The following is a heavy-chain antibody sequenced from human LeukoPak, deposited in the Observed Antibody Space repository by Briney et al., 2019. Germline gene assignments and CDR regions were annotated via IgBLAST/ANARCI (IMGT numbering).Heavy chain of an antibody. Sequence: ASVKVSCKASGYTFTGYYMHWVRQAPGQGLEWMGWINPNSGGTNYAQKFQGRVTMTRDTSISTAYMELSRLRSDDTAVYYCARVVGFRLAARVFDHWGQGTLVTVSS. CDR1: GYTFTGYY. V-gene: IGHV1-2*02. J-gene: IGHJ4*02. CDR2: INPNSGGT. D-gene: IGHD6-6*01. CDR3: ARVVGFRLAARVFDH.